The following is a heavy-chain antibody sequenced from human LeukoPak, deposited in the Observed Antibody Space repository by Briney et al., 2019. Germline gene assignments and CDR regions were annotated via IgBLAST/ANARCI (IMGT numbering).Heavy chain of an antibody. J-gene: IGHJ4*02. CDR1: GFTLSSYA. CDR3: AKGVAADFDY. D-gene: IGHD2-15*01. Sequence: GGSLRLSCAASGFTLSSYAMSWVRQAPGKGLEWVSAICGSGGSTYYADSVTGRFTISRDNSKNALYLQMNSLRAEDTAVYYCAKGVAADFDYWGQGTLVTVSS. CDR2: ICGSGGST. V-gene: IGHV3-23*01.